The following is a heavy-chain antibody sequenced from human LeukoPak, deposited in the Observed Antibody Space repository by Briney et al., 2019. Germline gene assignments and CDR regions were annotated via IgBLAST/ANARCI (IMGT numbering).Heavy chain of an antibody. CDR1: GFTFSSYG. CDR2: ISSSSSYI. V-gene: IGHV3-21*01. J-gene: IGHJ4*02. D-gene: IGHD5-18*01. CDR3: ARWDDTYSYGSFSDFDY. Sequence: GGSLRLSCAASGFTFSSYGMNWVRQAPGKGLEWVSSISSSSSYIYYADSVKGRFTISRDNAKNSLYLQMNSLRAEDTAVYYCARWDDTYSYGSFSDFDYWGQGTLVTVSS.